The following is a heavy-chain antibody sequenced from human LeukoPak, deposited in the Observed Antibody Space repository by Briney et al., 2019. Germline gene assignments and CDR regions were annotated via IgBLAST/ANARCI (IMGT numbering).Heavy chain of an antibody. V-gene: IGHV1-69*05. CDR3: ALYYDILTGALDY. D-gene: IGHD3-9*01. J-gene: IGHJ4*02. CDR2: IIPIFGTA. Sequence: XXSCKASGGTFSSYAISWVRQAPGQGLEWMGRIIPIFGTANYAQKFEGRVTITTDESTSTAYMELSSLRSEDTAVYYCALYYDILTGALDYWGQGTLVTVSS. CDR1: GGTFSSYA.